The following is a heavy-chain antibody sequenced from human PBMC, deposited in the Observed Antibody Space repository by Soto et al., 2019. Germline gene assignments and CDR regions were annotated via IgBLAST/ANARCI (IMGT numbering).Heavy chain of an antibody. CDR3: AXEDXDREXGLVPAAIDGMDV. J-gene: IGHJ6*02. Sequence: QVQLVQSGAEVKKPGSSVKVSCKASGGTFSRYSIXXXXXXXXXXXXXXXXXXXXFGIASYAQRFQGRVTITADEFTSXAYMELSSLRSDXTXXYYCAXEDXDREXGLVPAAIDGMDVWGQGTTVTVSS. D-gene: IGHD2-2*01. CDR2: XXXXFGIA. CDR1: GGTFSRYS. V-gene: IGHV1-69*02.